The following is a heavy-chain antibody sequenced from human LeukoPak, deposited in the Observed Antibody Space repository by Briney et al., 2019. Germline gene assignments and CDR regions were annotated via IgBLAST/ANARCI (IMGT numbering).Heavy chain of an antibody. J-gene: IGHJ4*02. CDR2: IKQDGTEK. Sequence: GGSLRLSCAASGFTFTKNWMTWVRQAPGKGLEWVANIKQDGTEKYYVDSVKGRFTISRDNAKNSVYLQMNSLRGENTAIYYCARDLRAGSYAFDWGQGTLVTVSS. V-gene: IGHV3-7*01. D-gene: IGHD5-18*01. CDR3: ARDLRAGSYAFD. CDR1: GFTFTKNW.